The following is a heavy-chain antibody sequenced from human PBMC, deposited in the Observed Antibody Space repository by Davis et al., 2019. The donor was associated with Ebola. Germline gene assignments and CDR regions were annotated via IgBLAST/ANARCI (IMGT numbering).Heavy chain of an antibody. D-gene: IGHD2-2*01. J-gene: IGHJ4*02. CDR3: ARPDCGSTTCLFDS. CDR2: VNGNSGAT. V-gene: IGHV1-8*01. CDR1: GYTFASYE. Sequence: ASVKVSCKASGYTFASYEINWVRQATGQGLEWMGWVNGNSGATWYAQKFQGRVTMTRDTSISTAHMEMSRLRSDDTAVYYCARPDCGSTTCLFDSWGQGTLVTVSS.